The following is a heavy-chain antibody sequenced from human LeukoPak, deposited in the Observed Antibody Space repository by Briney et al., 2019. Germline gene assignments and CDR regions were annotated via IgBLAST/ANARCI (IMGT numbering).Heavy chain of an antibody. Sequence: GGSLRLSCAASGFTFSRHWMTWVRQAPGKGLEWVANIKQDGSEKYYMDSVKGRFTISRDNAKKSLFLQMNSLTAEDTALYYCVRSLERFGTRDYWGQGTLVTVSS. J-gene: IGHJ4*02. CDR1: GFTFSRHW. D-gene: IGHD3-10*01. CDR3: VRSLERFGTRDY. V-gene: IGHV3-7*01. CDR2: IKQDGSEK.